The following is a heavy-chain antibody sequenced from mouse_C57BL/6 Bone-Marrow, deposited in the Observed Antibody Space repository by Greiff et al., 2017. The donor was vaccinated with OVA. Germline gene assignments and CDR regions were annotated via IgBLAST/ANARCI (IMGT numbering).Heavy chain of an antibody. J-gene: IGHJ3*01. D-gene: IGHD1-3*01. V-gene: IGHV1-4*01. CDR3: ARSCTKWGFAY. CDR1: GYTFTSYT. Sequence: QVQLQQSGAELARPGASVKMSCKASGYTFTSYTMHWVKQRPGQGLEWIGYINPSSGYTKYNQKFKDKATLTADKSSSTAYMQLSSLTSEDSAVYCCARSCTKWGFAYWGQGTLVTVSA. CDR2: INPSSGYT.